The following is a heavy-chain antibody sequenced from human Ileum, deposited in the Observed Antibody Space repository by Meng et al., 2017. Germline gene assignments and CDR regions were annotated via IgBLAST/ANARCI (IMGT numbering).Heavy chain of an antibody. J-gene: IGHJ4*02. CDR2: ISPDGSAT. V-gene: IGHV3-74*02. Sequence: VRLVESGGGVVQPGRSLGLSCAASGFSLSSSPMHWVRQPPGKGLVWLSLISPDGSATNYADSVKGRFTISRDNAKNTVYLQMDSLGVEDTALYYCASFQYTMEDYWGLGTLVTVSS. D-gene: IGHD3-3*01. CDR3: ASFQYTMEDY. CDR1: GFSLSSSP.